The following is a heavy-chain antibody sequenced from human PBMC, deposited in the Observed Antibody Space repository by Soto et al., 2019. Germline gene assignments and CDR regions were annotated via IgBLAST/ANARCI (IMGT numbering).Heavy chain of an antibody. Sequence: QVQLQQWGAGLLKPSETLSLTCAVNSESLSGYYWSWIRQSPGKGLEWIGEIDGSGNTNYSPSLRSRVAMSVDTSKNHFSLNLNSVSAADTDAYYCVGARGRLVGFDYWGQGTLVTVSS. D-gene: IGHD1-26*01. CDR2: IDGSGNT. CDR3: VGARGRLVGFDY. V-gene: IGHV4-34*01. J-gene: IGHJ4*02. CDR1: SESLSGYY.